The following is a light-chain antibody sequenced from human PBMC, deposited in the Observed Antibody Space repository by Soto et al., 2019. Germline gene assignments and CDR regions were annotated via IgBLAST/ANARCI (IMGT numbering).Light chain of an antibody. CDR1: QSVGSN. J-gene: IGKJ1*01. V-gene: IGKV3-15*01. CDR3: QQYKHWPRT. CDR2: GAS. Sequence: EVVMTQSPATLSVSPGERATLSCRASQSVGSNLVWYQQKPGQAPRLLIYGASTRATDIPGRFSGSGFGTEFTLAISSLQSEDFAVYYCQQYKHWPRTFGQGTKVEIK.